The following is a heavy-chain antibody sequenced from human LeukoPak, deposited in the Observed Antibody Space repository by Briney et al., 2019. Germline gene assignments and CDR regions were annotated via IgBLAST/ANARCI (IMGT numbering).Heavy chain of an antibody. J-gene: IGHJ4*02. CDR3: ARDSWRAVAGSGFDY. D-gene: IGHD6-19*01. CDR2: ISAYNGNT. V-gene: IGHV1-18*01. Sequence: ASVKVSCKASGYTFTSYGISWVRQAPGQGLEWMGWISAYNGNTNYAQKLQGRVTMTTDTSTSTAYMELRSLRSDDTAVYYCARDSWRAVAGSGFDYWGQGTLVTVSS. CDR1: GYTFTSYG.